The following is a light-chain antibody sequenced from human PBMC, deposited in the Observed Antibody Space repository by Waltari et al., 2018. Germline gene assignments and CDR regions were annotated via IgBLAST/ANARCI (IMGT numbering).Light chain of an antibody. CDR1: SSDVGGYNF. CDR3: SSYTTSSTYV. J-gene: IGLJ1*01. CDR2: DVT. V-gene: IGLV2-14*03. Sequence: QSALTQPASVSGSPGQSITIPCTGTSSDVGGYNFVPWYRQHPGKVPKLIIYDVTNRPSGVSNRFSGSKSGNTASLTISGLQAEDEADYYCSSYTTSSTYVFGTGTKVTVL.